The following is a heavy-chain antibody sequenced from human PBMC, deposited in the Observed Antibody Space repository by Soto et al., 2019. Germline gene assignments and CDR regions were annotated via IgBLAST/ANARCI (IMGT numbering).Heavy chain of an antibody. J-gene: IGHJ4*02. CDR2: IYYSGST. CDR1: GGSVSGYY. V-gene: IGHV4-59*02. D-gene: IGHD4-17*01. Sequence: PSETLSLTCNVSGGSVSGYYWSWIRQPPGKGLEWIGYIYYSGSTNYNPSLKSRVTISVDTSKNQFSLKLSSVTAADTAVYYCARVNDYGDVFDYWGQGTLVTVSS. CDR3: ARVNDYGDVFDY.